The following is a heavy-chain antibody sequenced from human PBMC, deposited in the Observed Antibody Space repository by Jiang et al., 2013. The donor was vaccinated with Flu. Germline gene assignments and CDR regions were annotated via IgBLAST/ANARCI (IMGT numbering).Heavy chain of an antibody. Sequence: PTQTLTLTCTLSGFSLRTSGVGVGWIRQPPGKALEWLALIYWDDDKRYSPSLKSRLTITKDTSKNQVVLKMTNMDPVDTATYYCAHRRGRLERHALDIWGQGTVVTVSS. CDR2: IYWDDDK. CDR1: GFSLRTSGVG. CDR3: AHRRGRLERHALDI. V-gene: IGHV2-5*02. J-gene: IGHJ3*02. D-gene: IGHD1-1*01.